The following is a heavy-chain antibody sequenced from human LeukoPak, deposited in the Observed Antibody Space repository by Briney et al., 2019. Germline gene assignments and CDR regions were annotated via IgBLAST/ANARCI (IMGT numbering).Heavy chain of an antibody. J-gene: IGHJ4*02. Sequence: SETLSLTCTVSGGSISPYYWSWIRQPPGKGLEWIGYIYYSGSTNYSPSLKSRVTISLDTPKNQFSLKLTSVTAADTAVYYCARSTWLLDKWGQGTLVTVSS. CDR2: IYYSGST. CDR3: ARSTWLLDK. V-gene: IGHV4-59*01. D-gene: IGHD3-9*01. CDR1: GGSISPYY.